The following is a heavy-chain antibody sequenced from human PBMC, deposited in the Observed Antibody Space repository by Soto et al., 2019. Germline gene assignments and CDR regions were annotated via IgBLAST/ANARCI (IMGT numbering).Heavy chain of an antibody. CDR1: GGSISSGGYY. V-gene: IGHV4-31*03. Sequence: PSETLSLTCTVSGGSISSGGYYWSWIRQHPGKGLEWIGYIYYSGSTYYNPSLKSRVTISVDTSKNQFSLRLSSVTAADTAVYYCARRHSSSSGYYFDYWGQGTLVTVSS. J-gene: IGHJ4*02. CDR3: ARRHSSSSGYYFDY. CDR2: IYYSGST. D-gene: IGHD6-6*01.